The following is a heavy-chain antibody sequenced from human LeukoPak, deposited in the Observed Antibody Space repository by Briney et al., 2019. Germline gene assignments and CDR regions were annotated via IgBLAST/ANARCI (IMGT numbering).Heavy chain of an antibody. Sequence: GSLRLSCAASGFTLSNVWMNWVRQAPGKGLEWVGRIKSKTDGGTTDYAAPVKGRFTISRDESENMIYLEMNSLKIEDTAVYYCTTPRGVPNWGQGTLVTVSS. CDR2: IKSKTDGGTT. CDR1: GFTLSNVW. J-gene: IGHJ4*02. CDR3: TTPRGVPN. V-gene: IGHV3-15*07. D-gene: IGHD3-10*01.